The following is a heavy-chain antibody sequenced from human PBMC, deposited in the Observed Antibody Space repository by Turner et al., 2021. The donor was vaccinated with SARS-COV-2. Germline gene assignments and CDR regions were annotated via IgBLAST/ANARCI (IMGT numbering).Heavy chain of an antibody. D-gene: IGHD3-3*01. CDR3: ARDWTIFGVVGTAFDY. J-gene: IGHJ4*02. CDR2: ISYDGSNK. V-gene: IGHV3-30-3*01. CDR1: GFTFRSYA. Sequence: VQVVESGGGVVQPGRSLRRSCAASGFTFRSYAMHWVRQAPGKGLEWVAVISYDGSNKDYADSVKGRFTISRDNSKNTLYLQMNSLRAEDTAVYYCARDWTIFGVVGTAFDYWGQGTPVTVSS.